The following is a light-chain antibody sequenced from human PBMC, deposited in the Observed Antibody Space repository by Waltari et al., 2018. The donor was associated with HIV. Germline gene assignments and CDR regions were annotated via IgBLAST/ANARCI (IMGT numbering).Light chain of an antibody. J-gene: IGLJ2*01. CDR2: SSN. CDR1: SSNIETNT. CDR3: AAWDDSLNGPV. V-gene: IGLV1-44*01. Sequence: QSVLTQAPSASGTPGQRVTISCSGSSSNIETNTVNWYQQLPVTAPKLLIYSSNQRPSGVPARFSGSKSGTSASLAISGLQSEDEADYYCAAWDDSLNGPVFGGGTKLTVL.